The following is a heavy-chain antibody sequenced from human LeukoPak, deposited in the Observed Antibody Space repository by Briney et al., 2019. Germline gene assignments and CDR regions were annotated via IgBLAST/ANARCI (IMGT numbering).Heavy chain of an antibody. J-gene: IGHJ5*02. Sequence: PSETLSLTCTVSGGSISSSNYYWGWIRQPPGKGLEWIGSIYYSGSTYYHPSLKSRVTIFLDTSKNQFSLNLSSVTAADTAVYYCARHDFWSDYSQITWFDPWGKGTLVTVSS. D-gene: IGHD3-3*01. V-gene: IGHV4-39*01. CDR3: ARHDFWSDYSQITWFDP. CDR1: GGSISSSNYY. CDR2: IYYSGST.